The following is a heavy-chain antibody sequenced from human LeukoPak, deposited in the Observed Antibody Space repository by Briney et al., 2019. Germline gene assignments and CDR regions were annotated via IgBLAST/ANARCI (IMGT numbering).Heavy chain of an antibody. J-gene: IGHJ5*02. D-gene: IGHD4-17*01. CDR3: ARDILSYGDYEENWFDP. CDR2: ISSSGSTI. V-gene: IGHV3-11*04. Sequence: KPRGSLRLSCAASGFTFSDYYMSWIRQAPGKGLEWVSYISSSGSTIYYADSVKGRFTISRDNAKNSLYLQMNSLGAEDTAVYYCARDILSYGDYEENWFDPWGQGTLVTVSS. CDR1: GFTFSDYY.